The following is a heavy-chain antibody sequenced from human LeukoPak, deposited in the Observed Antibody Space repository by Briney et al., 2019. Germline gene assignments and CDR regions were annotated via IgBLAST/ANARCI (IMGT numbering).Heavy chain of an antibody. V-gene: IGHV4-59*01. CDR2: IYYSGRT. CDR3: ARGPTRYYFDY. D-gene: IGHD5-12*01. J-gene: IGHJ4*02. CDR1: GGSISSYY. Sequence: SETLSLTCTVSGGSISSYYCSWIRQPPGKGREWIGYIYYSGRTNYNPSLKSRVTMSVDTSKNQFSLKLSSVTAADTAFYYCARGPTRYYFDYWGQGTLVTVSS.